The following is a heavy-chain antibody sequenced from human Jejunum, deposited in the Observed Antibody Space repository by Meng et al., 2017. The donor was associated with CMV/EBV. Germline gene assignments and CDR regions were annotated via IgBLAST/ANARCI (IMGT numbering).Heavy chain of an antibody. CDR1: GFTFCTYW. J-gene: IGHJ4*02. CDR3: ARSPGGYFDS. V-gene: IGHV3-74*01. Sequence: EVQLVESGGGLVQRGESLRLSWAASGFTFCTYWMHWVRQTPGKGLEWVSRMNGDGSSISYRDSVKGRFTISRDNAKNTLFLQMISLRDEDTAVYYCARSPGGYFDSWGQGTLGTVSS. CDR2: MNGDGSSI.